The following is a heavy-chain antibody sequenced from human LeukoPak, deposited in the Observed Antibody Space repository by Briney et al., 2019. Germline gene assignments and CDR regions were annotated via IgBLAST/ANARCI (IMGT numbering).Heavy chain of an antibody. CDR3: AREEVGGIDY. V-gene: IGHV4-38-2*02. D-gene: IGHD1-26*01. J-gene: IGHJ4*02. CDR2: IYHSGSA. CDR1: GYSISSGYY. Sequence: SETLSLTCAVSGYSISSGYYWGWIRQPPGKGLEWIGSIYHSGSAYYNPSLKSRVTISLDTSKNQFSLKLSSVTAADTAVYYCAREEVGGIDYWGQGTLVTVSS.